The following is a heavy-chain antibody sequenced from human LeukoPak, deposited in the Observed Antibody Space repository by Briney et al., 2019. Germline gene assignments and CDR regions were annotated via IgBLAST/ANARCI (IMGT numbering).Heavy chain of an antibody. CDR1: GLTFSNFA. Sequence: QPGGSLRLSCAASGLTFSNFAMSWVRLTPGKGLEWVSAISGTGGSTYYADSVRSRFTISRDNSKDTLSLQMNSLRAEDTAIYYCAKFSPYGGPTYWGQGTLVTVSS. CDR2: ISGTGGST. J-gene: IGHJ4*02. V-gene: IGHV3-23*01. CDR3: AKFSPYGGPTY. D-gene: IGHD4/OR15-4a*01.